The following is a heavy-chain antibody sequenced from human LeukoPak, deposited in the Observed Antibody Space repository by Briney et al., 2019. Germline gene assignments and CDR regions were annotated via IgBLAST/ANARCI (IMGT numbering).Heavy chain of an antibody. J-gene: IGHJ6*03. CDR2: ISGSGGST. V-gene: IGHV3-23*01. CDR1: GFTFSSYA. Sequence: GGSLRLSCAASGFTFSSYAMSWVRQAPGKGLEWVSAISGSGGSTYYADSVKGRFTISRDNSKNTLYLQMNSLRAEDTAVYYCAKAGCSSTSCYATSYYYYYYYMDVWGKGTTDTVSS. D-gene: IGHD2-2*01. CDR3: AKAGCSSTSCYATSYYYYYYYMDV.